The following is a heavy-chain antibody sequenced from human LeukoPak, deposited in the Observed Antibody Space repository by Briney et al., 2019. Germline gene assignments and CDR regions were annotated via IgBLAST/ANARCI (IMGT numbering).Heavy chain of an antibody. CDR1: GFKLRSNY. CDR3: ARGAYGGPFDC. Sequence: PGESLRLSCAPSGFKLRSNYMSWVRQAPGRGLEWVSVLYSVVGTYYADSVQGRFTISRHNSRNTLYLQLNSLRPEDTAVYYCARGAYGGPFDCWGQGTLVTVSS. V-gene: IGHV3-53*04. CDR2: LYSVVGT. J-gene: IGHJ4*02. D-gene: IGHD4/OR15-4a*01.